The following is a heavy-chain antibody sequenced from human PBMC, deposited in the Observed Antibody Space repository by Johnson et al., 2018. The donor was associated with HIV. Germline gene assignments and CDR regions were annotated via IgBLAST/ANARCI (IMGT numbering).Heavy chain of an antibody. D-gene: IGHD2-2*03. CDR1: GFTVNSNF. CDR3: WGWISDAFDI. J-gene: IGHJ3*02. Sequence: VQLVESGGGLIQPGGSLRLSCAASGFTVNSNFMSWVPQAPGKGLEWVSAIFSAGGTYYADSVRGRVTISRDNSRNTLYLQMNSLRAEDTAVYYCWGWISDAFDIWGQGTMVTVSS. CDR2: IFSAGGT. V-gene: IGHV3-53*01.